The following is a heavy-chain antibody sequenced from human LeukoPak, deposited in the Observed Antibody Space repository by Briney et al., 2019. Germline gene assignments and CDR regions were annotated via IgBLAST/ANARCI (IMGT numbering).Heavy chain of an antibody. D-gene: IGHD5-12*01. Sequence: GGSLRLSCAASGFNFIDYSMNWVRQAPGKGLEWISYVGISSGNTKYADSVKGRFTISRDKARNSLYLQMNSLRVEDTAVYYCARDHRYAFDNWGHGTLVTVSS. CDR1: GFNFIDYS. V-gene: IGHV3-48*01. CDR3: ARDHRYAFDN. J-gene: IGHJ4*01. CDR2: VGISSGNT.